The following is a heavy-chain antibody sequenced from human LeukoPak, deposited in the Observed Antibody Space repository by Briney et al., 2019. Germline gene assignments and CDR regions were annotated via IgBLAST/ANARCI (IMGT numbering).Heavy chain of an antibody. D-gene: IGHD3-22*01. CDR1: GYTFTSYG. CDR3: ARGLSYYHDSSGYHHFDY. V-gene: IGHV1-18*01. CDR2: ISAYNGNT. J-gene: IGHJ4*02. Sequence: GASVKVSCKASGYTFTSYGISWVRQAPGQGLEWMGWISAYNGNTNYTQKLQGRVTMTTDTSTSTAYMELRSLRSDDAAVYYCARGLSYYHDSSGYHHFDYWGQGTLVTVSS.